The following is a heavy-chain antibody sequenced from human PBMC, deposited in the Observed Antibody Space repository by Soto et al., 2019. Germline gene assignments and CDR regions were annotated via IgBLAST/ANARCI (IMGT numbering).Heavy chain of an antibody. V-gene: IGHV1-8*01. J-gene: IGHJ3*02. D-gene: IGHD6-19*01. CDR1: GYTFTSYD. Sequence: ASVKVSCKASGYTFTSYDINWVRQATGQGLEWMGWMNPNSGNTGYAQKFQGRVTMTRNTSIGTAYMELSSLRSEDTAVYYCARATPFVAVAGTGVVADMHAFDIWGQGTMVTVSS. CDR2: MNPNSGNT. CDR3: ARATPFVAVAGTGVVADMHAFDI.